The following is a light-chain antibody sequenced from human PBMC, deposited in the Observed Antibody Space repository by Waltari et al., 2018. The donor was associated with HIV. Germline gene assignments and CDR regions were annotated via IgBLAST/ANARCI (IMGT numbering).Light chain of an antibody. CDR2: EGS. CDR3: CSCAGSSTLEV. J-gene: IGLJ2*01. Sequence: QSALTQPASVSGSPGQSITISCTGTSSDVGSYNLVSWYQQHPGKAPKPMIYEGSKRPSGVSNRFSGSKSGNTASLTISGLQAEDEADYYCCSCAGSSTLEVFGGGTKLTVL. V-gene: IGLV2-23*01. CDR1: SSDVGSYNL.